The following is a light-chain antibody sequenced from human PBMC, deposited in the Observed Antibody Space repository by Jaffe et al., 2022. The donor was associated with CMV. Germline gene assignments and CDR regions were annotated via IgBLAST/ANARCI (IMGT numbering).Light chain of an antibody. CDR1: SGSIASNY. CDR3: QSYYSGNRV. J-gene: IGLJ3*02. CDR2: EDN. Sequence: NFMLTQPHSVSESPGKTVTISCNCSSGSIASNYVQWYQQRPGSAPTPVIYEDNKRPSGVPDRFSGSIDSSSNSASLTISRLRAEDEADYYCQSYYSGNRVFGGGTKLTVL. V-gene: IGLV6-57*04.